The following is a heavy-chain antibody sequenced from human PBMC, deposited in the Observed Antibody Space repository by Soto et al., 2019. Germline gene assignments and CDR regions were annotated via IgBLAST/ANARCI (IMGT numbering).Heavy chain of an antibody. CDR3: AKRFGNYWAFDY. J-gene: IGHJ4*02. Sequence: QVHLVESGGGVVQPGRSLRLSCAASGFSFSTYGMHWVRQAPGKGLEWVAFISNDGSNKYYADSVKGRFTISRDNSKNTLSLQMTSLRAEDTVVYYCAKRFGNYWAFDYWGQGTLVTVSS. CDR1: GFSFSTYG. V-gene: IGHV3-30*18. CDR2: ISNDGSNK. D-gene: IGHD1-26*01.